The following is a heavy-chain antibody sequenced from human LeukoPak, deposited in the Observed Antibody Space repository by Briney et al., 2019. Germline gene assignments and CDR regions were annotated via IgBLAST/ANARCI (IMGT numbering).Heavy chain of an antibody. D-gene: IGHD3-10*01. CDR2: IYLDDDK. J-gene: IGHJ4*02. CDR3: AHTADGSGSVDN. Sequence: SGPTLLKPTPTLTLTCTFSGISLRTRGVGVGWIRQTPAKALEWLSLIYLDDDKRYTPSLESRLTITKDTSKNQVVLTMTNPEHVDTATYYCAHTADGSGSVDNWGQGTLVTVSS. V-gene: IGHV2-5*02. CDR1: GISLRTRGVG.